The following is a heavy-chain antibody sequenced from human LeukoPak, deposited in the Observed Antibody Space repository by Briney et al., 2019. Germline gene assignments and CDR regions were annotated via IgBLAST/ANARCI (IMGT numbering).Heavy chain of an antibody. Sequence: PGGSLRLSCAASGFTFSSYAMSWVRQPPGKGLEWVGSIYYSGSTYYNPSLKSRVTISVDTSKNQFSLKMSSATAADTAVYYCARLEWLRRFSPYFDYWGQGTLVTVSS. CDR2: IYYSGST. J-gene: IGHJ4*02. V-gene: IGHV4-39*01. CDR3: ARLEWLRRFSPYFDY. CDR1: GFTFSSYA. D-gene: IGHD5-12*01.